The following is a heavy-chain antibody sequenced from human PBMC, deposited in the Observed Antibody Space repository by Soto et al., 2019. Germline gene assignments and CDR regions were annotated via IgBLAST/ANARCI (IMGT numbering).Heavy chain of an antibody. Sequence: PGGSLRLSCAASGFTVSSNYMSWVRQAPGKGLEWVSVIYSGGSTYYADSVKGRFTISRDNSKNTLYLQMNSLRAEDTAVYYCAKDMIVGAPYFDYWGQGTLVTASS. CDR2: IYSGGST. J-gene: IGHJ4*02. CDR1: GFTVSSNY. V-gene: IGHV3-53*01. D-gene: IGHD1-26*01. CDR3: AKDMIVGAPYFDY.